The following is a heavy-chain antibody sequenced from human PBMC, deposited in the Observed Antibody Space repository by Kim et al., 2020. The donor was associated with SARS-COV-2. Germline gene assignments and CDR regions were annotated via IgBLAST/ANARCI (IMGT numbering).Heavy chain of an antibody. J-gene: IGHJ4*02. CDR2: ISDSGGST. CDR1: GFTFSTYA. D-gene: IGHD6-13*01. Sequence: GGSLRLSCAASGFTFSTYAMTWVRQAPGRGLEWVSGISDSGGSTYYPDSVKGRFTISRDNSKNTLYLQMNSLRAEDTAVYYCAKEGKRDSSSWYPRWGQGTLVIVSS. CDR3: AKEGKRDSSSWYPR. V-gene: IGHV3-23*01.